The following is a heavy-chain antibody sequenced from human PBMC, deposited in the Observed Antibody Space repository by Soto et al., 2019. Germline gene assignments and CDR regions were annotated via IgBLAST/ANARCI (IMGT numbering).Heavy chain of an antibody. CDR3: GRHEGWTGPDQ. Sequence: SETLSLTCAVSGASIGSGGWWSWVRQPPGKGLEWIAEIFHDGNTNYSPSLKSRVTISVDKSQNQFSLNVYSVTAADTAVYYCGRHEGWTGPDQWGQGTLVTVSS. D-gene: IGHD2-8*02. J-gene: IGHJ5*02. CDR1: GASIGSGGW. V-gene: IGHV4-4*02. CDR2: IFHDGNT.